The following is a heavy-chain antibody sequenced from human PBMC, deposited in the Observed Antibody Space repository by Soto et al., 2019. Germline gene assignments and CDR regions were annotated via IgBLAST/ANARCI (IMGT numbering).Heavy chain of an antibody. J-gene: IGHJ4*02. V-gene: IGHV1-69*12. CDR1: GGTFSSYA. CDR3: ARDGEYSSGWYFDY. D-gene: IGHD6-19*01. Sequence: QVQLVQSGAEVKKPGSSVKVSCKASGGTFSSYAISWVRQAPGQGLEWMGGIIPIFGTANYAQKFQGRVTITADESTSTAYTELSSLRSEDTAVYYCARDGEYSSGWYFDYWGQGTLVTVSS. CDR2: IIPIFGTA.